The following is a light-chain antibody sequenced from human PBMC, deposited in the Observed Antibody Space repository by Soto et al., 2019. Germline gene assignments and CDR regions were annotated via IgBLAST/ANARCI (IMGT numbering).Light chain of an antibody. CDR1: SSDVGSYNL. Sequence: QSVLTQPASVSGSPGQSITISCTGTSSDVGSYNLVSWFQQHPGKAHNLMIYEGSKRPSGVSYRFSASKSGNTASLTISGLQAEDEADYYCCSYAVTNILVVGGGTKLTVL. J-gene: IGLJ2*01. CDR2: EGS. V-gene: IGLV2-23*01. CDR3: CSYAVTNILV.